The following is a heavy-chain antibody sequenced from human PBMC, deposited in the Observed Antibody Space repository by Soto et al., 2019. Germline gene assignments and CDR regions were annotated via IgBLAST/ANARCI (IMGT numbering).Heavy chain of an antibody. CDR2: IYYSGST. D-gene: IGHD3-22*01. CDR1: GGSISSSSYY. CDR3: ARHKIDYYDSSGYLVPKSKQNNDAFDI. V-gene: IGHV4-39*01. J-gene: IGHJ3*02. Sequence: SETLSLTCTVSGGSISSSSYYWGWIRQPPGKGLEWIGSIYYSGSTYYNPSLKSRVTISVDTSKNQFSLKLSSVTAADTAVYYCARHKIDYYDSSGYLVPKSKQNNDAFDIWGQGTMVTVSS.